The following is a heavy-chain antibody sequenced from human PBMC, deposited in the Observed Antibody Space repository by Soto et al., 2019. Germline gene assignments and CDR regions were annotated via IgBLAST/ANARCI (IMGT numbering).Heavy chain of an antibody. Sequence: RLSCAASGFTFSSYGMHWVRQAPGKGLEWVAVIWYDGSNKYYADSVKGRFTISRDNSKNTLYLQMNSLRAEDTAVYYCASHYCSGGSCFPYYFDYWGQGTLVTVSS. J-gene: IGHJ4*02. CDR3: ASHYCSGGSCFPYYFDY. D-gene: IGHD2-15*01. CDR2: IWYDGSNK. CDR1: GFTFSSYG. V-gene: IGHV3-33*01.